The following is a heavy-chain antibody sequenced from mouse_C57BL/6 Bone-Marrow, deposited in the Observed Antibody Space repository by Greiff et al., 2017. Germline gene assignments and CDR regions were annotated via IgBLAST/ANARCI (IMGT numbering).Heavy chain of an antibody. CDR3: ARRRRGYFDV. CDR1: GYSITSGYY. V-gene: IGHV3-6*01. J-gene: IGHJ1*03. Sequence: VQLQQSGPGLVKPSQSLSLTCSVTGYSITSGYYWNWIRQFPGNKLEWMGYISYDGSNNYNPSLKNRISITRDTSKNQFFLKLNSLTAEDTATYYCARRRRGYFDVWGTGTTVTVSS. CDR2: ISYDGSN.